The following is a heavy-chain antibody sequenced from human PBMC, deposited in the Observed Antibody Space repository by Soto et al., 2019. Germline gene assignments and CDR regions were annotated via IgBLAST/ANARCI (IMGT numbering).Heavy chain of an antibody. V-gene: IGHV1-2*04. J-gene: IGHJ6*02. CDR2: INPNSGGT. Sequence: QVQLVQSGAEVKKPGASVKVSCKASGYTFTGYYMHWVRQAPGQGLEWMGWINPNSGGTNYAQKFQGWVTMTRDTSISTAYMELSRLRSDDTAVYYCARDRAVYYYGSGSYPLMDYYGMDVWGQGTTVTVSS. D-gene: IGHD3-10*01. CDR3: ARDRAVYYYGSGSYPLMDYYGMDV. CDR1: GYTFTGYY.